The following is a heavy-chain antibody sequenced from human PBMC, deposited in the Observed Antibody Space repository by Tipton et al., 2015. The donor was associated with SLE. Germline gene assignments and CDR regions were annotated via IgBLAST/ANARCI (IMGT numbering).Heavy chain of an antibody. D-gene: IGHD3-16*01. CDR1: GGSISSYY. V-gene: IGHV4-59*01. CDR2: IYHSGGT. CDR3: ARGGTARTLLS. J-gene: IGHJ4*02. Sequence: TLSLTCTVSGGSISSYYWSWIRQPPGKGLEWIGYIYHSGGTNHSPSLRSRLTTSVDTSKNQFSLNLSSVTAADTAVYYCARGGTARTLLSWGQGTLVTVSS.